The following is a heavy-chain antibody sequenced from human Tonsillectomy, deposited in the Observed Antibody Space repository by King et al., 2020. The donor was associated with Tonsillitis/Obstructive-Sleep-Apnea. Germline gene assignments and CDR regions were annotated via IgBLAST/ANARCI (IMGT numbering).Heavy chain of an antibody. J-gene: IGHJ6*03. CDR1: GFTFSDYY. D-gene: IGHD3-22*01. Sequence: VQLVESGGGLVKPGGSLRLSCAASGFTFSDYYMSWIRQAPGKGLEWVSYISSSSSYTNYADSVKGRFTISRDNAKNSLYLQMNSLRAEDTAVYYCARAGYDSSGDHFGNYYYMDVWGKGTTVTVSS. CDR3: ARAGYDSSGDHFGNYYYMDV. V-gene: IGHV3-11*05. CDR2: ISSSSSYT.